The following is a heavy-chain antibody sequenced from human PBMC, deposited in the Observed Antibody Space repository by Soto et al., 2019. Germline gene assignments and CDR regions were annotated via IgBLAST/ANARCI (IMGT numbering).Heavy chain of an antibody. V-gene: IGHV4-39*01. Sequence: QLQLQESGPGLVKPSETLSLTCSVSGDSISSSIYYWDWIRQPPGKGLEWLGTIFYSGSTYYNPSLKSRVSISVDTSKNQFSLRLSSVTAADTAVYYCARTTYYDFWSWGQGTLVTVSS. D-gene: IGHD3-3*01. CDR2: IFYSGST. CDR1: GDSISSSIYY. CDR3: ARTTYYDFWS. J-gene: IGHJ4*02.